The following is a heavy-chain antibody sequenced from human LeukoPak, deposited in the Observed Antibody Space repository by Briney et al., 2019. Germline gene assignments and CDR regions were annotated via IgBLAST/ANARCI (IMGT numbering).Heavy chain of an antibody. D-gene: IGHD6-19*01. CDR1: GYTFTGYY. Sequence: GASVKVSCKASGYTFTGYYMHWVRQASGQGLEWMGWINPNSGGTNYAQKFQGRVTMTRDTSISTAYMELSRLRSDDTAVYYCARELWVYSSGSASYYMDVWGKGTTVTISS. CDR3: ARELWVYSSGSASYYMDV. V-gene: IGHV1-2*02. J-gene: IGHJ6*03. CDR2: INPNSGGT.